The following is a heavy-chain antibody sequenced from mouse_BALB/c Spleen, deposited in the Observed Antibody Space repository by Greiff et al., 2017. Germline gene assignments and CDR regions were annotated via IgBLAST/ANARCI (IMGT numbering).Heavy chain of an antibody. J-gene: IGHJ4*01. CDR1: GFAFSSYD. D-gene: IGHD2-2*01. CDR3: ASQGGYGYDGRLYAMDY. V-gene: IGHV5-12-1*01. Sequence: EVKLVESGGGLVKPGGSLKLSCAASGFAFSSYDMSWVRQTPEKRLEWVAYISSGGGSTYYPDTVKGRFTISRDNAKNTLYLQMSSLKSEDTAMYYCASQGGYGYDGRLYAMDYWGQGTSVTVSS. CDR2: ISSGGGST.